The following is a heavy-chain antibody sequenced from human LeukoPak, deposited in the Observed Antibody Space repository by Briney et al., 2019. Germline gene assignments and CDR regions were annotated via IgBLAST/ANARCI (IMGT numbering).Heavy chain of an antibody. V-gene: IGHV5-51*03. CDR2: IYPGDSDT. CDR3: ARGYCSSTSCYGDAFDI. CDR1: GYSFTSYW. Sequence: GESLKISCKGSGYSFTSYWIGWVRQMPGKGLEWMGIIYPGDSDTRYSPSFQGQVTISADKSISTGYLQWSSLKASDTAMYYCARGYCSSTSCYGDAFDIWGQGTMVTVSS. D-gene: IGHD2-2*01. J-gene: IGHJ3*02.